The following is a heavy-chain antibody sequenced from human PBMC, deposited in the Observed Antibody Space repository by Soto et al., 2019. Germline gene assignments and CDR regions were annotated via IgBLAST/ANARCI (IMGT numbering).Heavy chain of an antibody. V-gene: IGHV3-74*01. CDR1: GFTLDYSW. J-gene: IGHJ3*01. D-gene: IGHD3-16*01. CDR3: ARGDLGAFDV. Sequence: QPGGPLRLSCAAPGFTLDYSWLHGFRQAPGKGLVWVSRIYSDGTSTTYADSVKGRFTISRDNAKNTVSLQMNSLRADDTAVYYCARGDLGAFDVWGKGTVVTVSS. CDR2: IYSDGTST.